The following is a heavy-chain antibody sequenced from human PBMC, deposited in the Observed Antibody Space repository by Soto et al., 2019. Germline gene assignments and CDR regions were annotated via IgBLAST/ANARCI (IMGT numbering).Heavy chain of an antibody. CDR3: ARVGTVTLNYFDY. J-gene: IGHJ4*02. D-gene: IGHD4-17*01. CDR2: IYYSGST. CDR1: GGSISSCDYY. Sequence: SETLSLTCTVSGGSISSCDYYWSWIRQPPGKGLEWIGYIYYSGSTYYNPSLKSRVTISVDTSKNQFSLKLSSVTAADTAVYYCARVGTVTLNYFDYWGQGTLVTVSS. V-gene: IGHV4-30-4*01.